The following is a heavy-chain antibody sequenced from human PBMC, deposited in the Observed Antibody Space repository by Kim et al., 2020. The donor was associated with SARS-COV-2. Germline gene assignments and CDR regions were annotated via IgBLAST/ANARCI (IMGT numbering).Heavy chain of an antibody. CDR1: GFSFSDYE. J-gene: IGHJ4*02. D-gene: IGHD2-2*01. Sequence: GGSLRLSCAASGFSFSDYEMNWVRQVPGKGLEWVSYISTSSGSIIYYADSVKGRFTISRDNAKISLYLQMNSLRAEDTAVYYCVRGWGISSTWHTRRSSYFDYWGQGILVTVSS. V-gene: IGHV3-48*03. CDR2: ISTSSGSII. CDR3: VRGWGISSTWHTRRSSYFDY.